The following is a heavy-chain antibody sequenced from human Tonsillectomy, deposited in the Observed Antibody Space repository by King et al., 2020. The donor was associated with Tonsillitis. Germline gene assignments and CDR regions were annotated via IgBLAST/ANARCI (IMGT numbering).Heavy chain of an antibody. CDR3: ARGEFWSGRLNSYYYYYYMDV. Sequence: QLQESGPGLVKPSQTLSLTCTVSGGSISSGSYYWSWIRQPAGKGLEWIGHIYTSGSTNYNPSLKSRVTISVDTSKNQFSLKLSSVTAADTAVYYCARGEFWSGRLNSYYYYYYMDVWGKGTTVTVSS. CDR2: IYTSGST. D-gene: IGHD3-3*01. J-gene: IGHJ6*03. CDR1: GGSISSGSYY. V-gene: IGHV4-61*02.